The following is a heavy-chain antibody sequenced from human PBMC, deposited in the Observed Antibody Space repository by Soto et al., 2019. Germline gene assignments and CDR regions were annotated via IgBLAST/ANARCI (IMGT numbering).Heavy chain of an antibody. CDR3: ARGRITIFGVVINFDY. V-gene: IGHV4-31*03. D-gene: IGHD3-3*01. Sequence: PSETLSLTCTVSGGSISSGGYYWSWIRQHPGKGLEWIGYIYYSGSTYYNPSLKSRVTISVDTSKNQFSLKLSSVTAADTAVYYCARGRITIFGVVINFDYWGQGTLVTVSS. CDR1: GGSISSGGYY. CDR2: IYYSGST. J-gene: IGHJ4*02.